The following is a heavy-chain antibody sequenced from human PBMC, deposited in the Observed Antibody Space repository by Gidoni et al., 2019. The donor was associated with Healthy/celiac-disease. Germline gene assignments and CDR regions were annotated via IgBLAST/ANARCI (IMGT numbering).Heavy chain of an antibody. CDR3: AKVPTPTGPRDPDAFDI. CDR1: GCTVSSCA. CDR2: ISGSGGST. D-gene: IGHD1-1*01. V-gene: IGHV3-23*01. J-gene: IGHJ3*02. Sequence: EVQLLESGGGLVQPGGSLRLYCAASGCTVSSCAMSWVRQAPGKGLVLVSAISGSGGSTYYADSVKGRFTIARDNSKNTLYLQMNSLRAEDTAVYYCAKVPTPTGPRDPDAFDIWGQGTMVTVSS.